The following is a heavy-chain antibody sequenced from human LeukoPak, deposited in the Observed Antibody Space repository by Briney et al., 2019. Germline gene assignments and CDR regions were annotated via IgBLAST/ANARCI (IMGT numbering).Heavy chain of an antibody. J-gene: IGHJ4*02. D-gene: IGHD3-22*01. CDR1: GFTFSSYW. Sequence: GGSLRLSCAASGFTFSSYWMSWVRQAPGKGLERVANIKQDGSEKYYVDSVKGRFTISRDNAKNSLYLQMNSLRTEDTAVYYCAKAGAYESSGYYYYLDYWGQGTLVTVPS. CDR3: AKAGAYESSGYYYYLDY. CDR2: IKQDGSEK. V-gene: IGHV3-7*02.